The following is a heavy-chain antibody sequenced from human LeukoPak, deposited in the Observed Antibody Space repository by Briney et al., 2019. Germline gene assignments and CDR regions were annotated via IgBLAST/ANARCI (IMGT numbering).Heavy chain of an antibody. V-gene: IGHV4-59*01. CDR2: IYYSGST. Sequence: SETLSLTCTVSGGSISSYYWSWIRQPPGKGLEWIGYIYYSGSTNYNPSLKSRVTISVDTSKNQFSLKLSSVTAADTAVYYCARDYSSSWYPGAFDIWGQGTMVTVSS. D-gene: IGHD6-13*01. CDR1: GGSISSYY. CDR3: ARDYSSSWYPGAFDI. J-gene: IGHJ3*02.